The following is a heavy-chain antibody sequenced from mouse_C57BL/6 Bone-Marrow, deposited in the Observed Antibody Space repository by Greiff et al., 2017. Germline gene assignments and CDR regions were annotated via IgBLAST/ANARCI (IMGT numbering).Heavy chain of an antibody. V-gene: IGHV5-17*01. CDR2: ISSGSSTI. CDR3: ARALVVYYYAMDY. CDR1: GFTFSDYG. J-gene: IGHJ4*01. Sequence: EVKLMESGGGLVKPGGSLKLSCAASGFTFSDYGMHWVRQAPEKGLEWVAYISSGSSTIYYADTVKGRFTISRDNAKNTLFLQMTSLRSEDTAMYYCARALVVYYYAMDYWGQGTSVTVSS. D-gene: IGHD1-1*02.